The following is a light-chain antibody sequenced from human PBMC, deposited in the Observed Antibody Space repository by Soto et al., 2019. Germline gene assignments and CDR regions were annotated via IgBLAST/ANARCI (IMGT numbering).Light chain of an antibody. CDR1: QAISNF. V-gene: IGKV1-16*02. Sequence: DIQMTQSPSSLSASVGDRVTITCRASQAISNFVAWFQQKPGKAPKSLIYAASSLRSGVPSKFSGSGSGTDFTLTINTLQPEDFATYYCQHYNTYPITFGQGTRPEI. CDR3: QHYNTYPIT. CDR2: AAS. J-gene: IGKJ5*01.